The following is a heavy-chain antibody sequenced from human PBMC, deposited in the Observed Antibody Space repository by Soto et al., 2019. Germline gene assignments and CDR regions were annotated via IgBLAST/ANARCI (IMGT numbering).Heavy chain of an antibody. CDR2: INRSGST. J-gene: IGHJ3*02. Sequence: SSETLSLTCAVYGGSFSGYYWSWIRQPPGKGLEWIGEINRSGSTNYNPSLKSRVTISVDTSKNQFSLKLSSVTAADTAVYYCARPIVVVVAATQSNAFDIWGQGTMVTVSS. CDR1: GGSFSGYY. V-gene: IGHV4-34*01. CDR3: ARPIVVVVAATQSNAFDI. D-gene: IGHD2-15*01.